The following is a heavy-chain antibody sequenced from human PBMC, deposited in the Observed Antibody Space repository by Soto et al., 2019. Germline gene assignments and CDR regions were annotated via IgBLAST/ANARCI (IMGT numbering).Heavy chain of an antibody. J-gene: IGHJ4*02. CDR3: ARRWGAAVDY. CDR2: IYYSGST. D-gene: IGHD1-26*01. CDR1: GGSIRSYY. Sequence: SATLSLTCTVAGGSIRSYYWRWIRQPPGKGLEWIGYIYYSGSTNYNPSLKSRVTISVDTSKNQFSLKLSSVTAADTAVYYCARRWGAAVDYWGQGTLVTVS. V-gene: IGHV4-59*08.